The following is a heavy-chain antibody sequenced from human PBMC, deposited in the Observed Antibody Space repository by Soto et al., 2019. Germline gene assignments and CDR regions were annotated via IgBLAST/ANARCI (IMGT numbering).Heavy chain of an antibody. CDR2: MSYDGSNK. D-gene: IGHD3-16*01. V-gene: IGHV3-30-3*01. CDR3: ARDGGAY. Sequence: QVQLVESGGGVVQPGRSLRLSFAASGFTFSSYAMHWVRRAPGKGLEWMAVMSYDGSNKYYADSMKGRFTISRDNSKNTLYLQMNSLRPEDTALYYCARDGGAYWGQGTLVIVSS. J-gene: IGHJ4*02. CDR1: GFTFSSYA.